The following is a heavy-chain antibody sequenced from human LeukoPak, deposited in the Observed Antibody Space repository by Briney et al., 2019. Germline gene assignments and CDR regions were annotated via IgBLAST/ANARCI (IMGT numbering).Heavy chain of an antibody. CDR3: ARGTGSLDY. J-gene: IGHJ4*02. CDR2: TYSRSKWFN. CDR1: GDSVSSKSAS. V-gene: IGHV6-1*01. D-gene: IGHD1-26*01. Sequence: SQTLSLTCAISGDSVSSKSASWNWIRQSPSRGLEWLGRTYSRSKWFNDYAVSVKSRISINPDTSKNQFSLHLTSVTPDDTAVYYCARGTGSLDYWGQGTLVAVSS.